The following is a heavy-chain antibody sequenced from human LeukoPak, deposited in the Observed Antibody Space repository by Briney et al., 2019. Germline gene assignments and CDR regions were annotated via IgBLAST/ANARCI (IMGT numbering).Heavy chain of an antibody. CDR3: ARDNYGVDY. CDR2: MLYDGSKE. V-gene: IGHV3-30-3*01. Sequence: GGSLRLSCAASGFIFNTYSMHWVRQAPGKGLDWVSFMLYDGSKEYYADSVKGRFTIARDNSKNTLYLHLNNLRPEDTAMYYCARDNYGVDYWGQGTLVTVSS. CDR1: GFIFNTYS. J-gene: IGHJ4*02. D-gene: IGHD3-16*01.